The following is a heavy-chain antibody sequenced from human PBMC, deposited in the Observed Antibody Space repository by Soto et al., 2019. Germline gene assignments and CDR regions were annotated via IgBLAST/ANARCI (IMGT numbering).Heavy chain of an antibody. CDR1: GFSFSPYY. CDR3: ARGDRIADS. CDR2: ISGDSSDT. Sequence: PGGSLRLSCVASGFSFSPYYMIWIRQAPGKGLEWISYISGDSSDTNYADSVKGRFTISRDNARKSVYLQMNSLRVDDTAVYYCARGDRIADSWGQGTVVTVSS. J-gene: IGHJ4*02. V-gene: IGHV3-11*06. D-gene: IGHD2-15*01.